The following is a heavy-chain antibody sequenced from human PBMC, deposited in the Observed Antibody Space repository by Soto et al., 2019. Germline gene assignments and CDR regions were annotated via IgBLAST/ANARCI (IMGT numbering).Heavy chain of an antibody. V-gene: IGHV4-39*01. D-gene: IGHD2-2*01. J-gene: IGHJ6*02. CDR3: ARLHGYCISSSCHGHYAMDV. CDR2: IYYSGTT. Sequence: QLQLQESGTGLVKPSETLSLTCTVSSASISSSSYTWGWIRQPPGKGLEWIGSIYYSGTTYYNPSLNSRVTGSVDTSKNQFSLKVTSVTAADTAVYYCARLHGYCISSSCHGHYAMDVWGQGTTVTVSS. CDR1: SASISSSSYT.